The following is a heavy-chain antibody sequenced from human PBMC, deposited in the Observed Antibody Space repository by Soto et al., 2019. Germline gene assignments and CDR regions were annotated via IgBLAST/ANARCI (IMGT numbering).Heavy chain of an antibody. CDR1: GYTFSRHW. CDR3: ARPRSMSSSGFDI. CDR2: ISPDGSVT. Sequence: EVQLVESGEGLVQPGGSLRLSCAASGYTFSRHWIHWVCQAPGQGPVGVSRISPDGSVTDYADFVEGRFTISRDNAKNTLYLQMSSLRAEDTAVYYCARPRSMSSSGFDIWGQGTMVTVSS. J-gene: IGHJ3*02. V-gene: IGHV3-74*01. D-gene: IGHD6-6*01.